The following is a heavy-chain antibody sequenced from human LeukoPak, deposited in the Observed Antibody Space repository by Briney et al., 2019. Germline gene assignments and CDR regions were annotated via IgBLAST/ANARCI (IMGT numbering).Heavy chain of an antibody. CDR2: ISAYNGNT. D-gene: IGHD2-2*01. V-gene: IGHV1-18*01. CDR3: ARDNHRKVPAAILLDY. Sequence: ASVKVSCKASGYTFTSYGISWVRQAPGQGLEWMGWISAYNGNTNYAQKLQGRVTMTTDTSTSTAYMELRSLRSDDAAVYYCARDNHRKVPAAILLDYWGQGTLVTVSS. CDR1: GYTFTSYG. J-gene: IGHJ4*02.